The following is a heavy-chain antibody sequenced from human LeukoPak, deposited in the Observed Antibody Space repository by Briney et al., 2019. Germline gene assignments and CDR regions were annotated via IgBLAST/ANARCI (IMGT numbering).Heavy chain of an antibody. CDR1: GFTFSSYW. CDR2: IKQDGSEK. V-gene: IGHV3-7*01. J-gene: IGHJ4*02. D-gene: IGHD6-13*01. Sequence: GGSLRLTCAASGFTFSSYWMSWVRQAPGKGLEWVANIKQDGSEKYYVDSVKGRFTISRDNAKNSLYLQMNSLRAEDTAVYYCARESPQQLPHYWGQGTLVTVSS. CDR3: ARESPQQLPHY.